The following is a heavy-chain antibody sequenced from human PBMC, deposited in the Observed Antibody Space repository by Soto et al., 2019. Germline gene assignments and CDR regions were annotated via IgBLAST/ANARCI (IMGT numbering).Heavy chain of an antibody. J-gene: IGHJ4*02. V-gene: IGHV3-23*01. CDR3: AKAWMDNARHRYFDH. D-gene: IGHD5-12*01. CDR1: GFTFSSYA. CDR2: ISGSGGGT. Sequence: EMQLLESGGGLVLPGGSLRLSCAASGFTFSSYAMSWVRQAPGKGLEWVSAISGSGGGTYYADSVKGRFTVSRDNSNNTLYLQMNSLRAEDTAVYSCAKAWMDNARHRYFDHWGQGTLVTVSS.